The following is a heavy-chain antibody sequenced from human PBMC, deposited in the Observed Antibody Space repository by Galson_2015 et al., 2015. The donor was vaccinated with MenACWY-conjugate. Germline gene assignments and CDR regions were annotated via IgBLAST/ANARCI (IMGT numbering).Heavy chain of an antibody. CDR2: INYSGRT. Sequence: LSLTCTVSSDSIRSDNYYWTWVRQPPGRGLEWIASINYSGRTFYNPFLMSRVSISVDMSKSQYSLKLTSVTAADTAVYFCARRTPELNWFDPWGQGTLVTVSS. D-gene: IGHD1-26*01. CDR3: ARRTPELNWFDP. CDR1: SDSIRSDNYY. V-gene: IGHV4-39*01. J-gene: IGHJ5*02.